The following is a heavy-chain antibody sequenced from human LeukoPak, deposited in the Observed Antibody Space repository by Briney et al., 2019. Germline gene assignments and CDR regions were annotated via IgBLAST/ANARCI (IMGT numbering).Heavy chain of an antibody. CDR2: INHSGST. Sequence: SETLSLTCAVYGGSFSGYSRTWIRQPPGKGLEWIGEINHSGSTNYNPSLKRRLSISVDTSKNQFSLKLSSVTAADTAVYYCARRTALGPGDFWGQGTLVTVSS. V-gene: IGHV4-34*01. J-gene: IGHJ4*02. D-gene: IGHD1-1*01. CDR3: ARRTALGPGDF. CDR1: GGSFSGYS.